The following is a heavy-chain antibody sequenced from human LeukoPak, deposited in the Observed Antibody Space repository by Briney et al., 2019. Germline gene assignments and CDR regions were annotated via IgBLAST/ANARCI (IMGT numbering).Heavy chain of an antibody. D-gene: IGHD5-12*01. CDR2: IYSTGRS. J-gene: IGHJ4*02. CDR3: ARDGPRSGYDLGHFDN. CDR1: GGSISKYF. Sequence: SETLSLTCTVSGGSISKYFWSWVRQPAGKGLEWIGRIYSTGRSDYNPSLKSRITMSVDTSKNQFSLKLSSVTAADTAVYYCARDGPRSGYDLGHFDNLGQGTLVTASS. V-gene: IGHV4-4*07.